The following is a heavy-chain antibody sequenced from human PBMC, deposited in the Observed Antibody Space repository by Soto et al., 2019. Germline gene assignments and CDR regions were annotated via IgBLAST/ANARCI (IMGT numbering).Heavy chain of an antibody. CDR1: GGSISSGGYY. D-gene: IGHD2-2*01. J-gene: IGHJ6*02. CDR2: VYHTGNA. V-gene: IGHV4-31*09. Sequence: SETLSLTCTVSGGSISSGGYYWSWIRQHPGEGLEWIGYVYHTGNAYPKPSLKSRVTISLDRSKNQFSLKMTSVTAADTALYYCASRPFYYYGLDVWGQGTTVTVSS. CDR3: ASRPFYYYGLDV.